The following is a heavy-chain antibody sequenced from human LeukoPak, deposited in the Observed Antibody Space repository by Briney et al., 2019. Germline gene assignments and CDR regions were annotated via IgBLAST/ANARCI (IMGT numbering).Heavy chain of an antibody. Sequence: GGSLRLSCAASGFTFSSYGMHWVRQAPGKGLEWVAVISYDGGNKYYADSVKGRFTISRDNSKNTLYLQMNSLRAEDTAVYYCAKASRDDYGDYWGQGTLVTVSS. CDR1: GFTFSSYG. J-gene: IGHJ4*02. CDR2: ISYDGGNK. CDR3: AKASRDDYGDY. V-gene: IGHV3-30*18.